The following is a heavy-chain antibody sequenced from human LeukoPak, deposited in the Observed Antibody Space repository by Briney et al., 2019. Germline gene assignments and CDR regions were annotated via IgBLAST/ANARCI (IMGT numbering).Heavy chain of an antibody. J-gene: IGHJ4*02. Sequence: PGGSLRLSCAASRFTFSSYAMHWVRQAPGKGLEWVAVISYDGSNKFYADSVKGRFTISRDYSKNTLYLQMNGLRAEDTAVYYCASGYSGYSYGDYWGQGTLVTVSP. D-gene: IGHD5-12*01. CDR3: ASGYSGYSYGDY. CDR1: RFTFSSYA. V-gene: IGHV3-30*04. CDR2: ISYDGSNK.